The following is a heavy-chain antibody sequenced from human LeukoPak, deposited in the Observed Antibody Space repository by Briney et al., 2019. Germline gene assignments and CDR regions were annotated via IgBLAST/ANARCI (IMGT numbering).Heavy chain of an antibody. CDR2: IYYTGNT. D-gene: IGHD3-22*01. Sequence: SETLSLTCTVSGVSTSSSNSYWGWIRQPPGKGLEWIGSIYYTGNTYYNASLKSQVSISIDTSKNQFSLKLTSVTAADTAVYYCARLGVRLADVFNWGQGTMVTVSS. J-gene: IGHJ3*01. CDR3: ARLGVRLADVFN. CDR1: GVSTSSSNSY. V-gene: IGHV4-39*01.